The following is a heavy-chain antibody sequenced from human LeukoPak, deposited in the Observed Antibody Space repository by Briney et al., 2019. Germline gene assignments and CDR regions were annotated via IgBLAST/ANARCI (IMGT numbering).Heavy chain of an antibody. D-gene: IGHD5-24*01. CDR1: GDSINSLDL. V-gene: IGHV4-4*02. CDR2: MYLSGTT. CDR3: ARGGRWLQFTPVY. Sequence: SGTLSLTCTVSGDSINSLDLWSWVRQPPGKGLEWIGEMYLSGTTHSNPSVKSRVTISVDTSKNQFSLKLSSVTAADTAVYYCARGGRWLQFTPVYWGQGTLVTVSS. J-gene: IGHJ4*02.